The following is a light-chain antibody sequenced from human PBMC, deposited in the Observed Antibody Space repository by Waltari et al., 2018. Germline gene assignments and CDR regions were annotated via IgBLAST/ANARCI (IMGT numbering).Light chain of an antibody. J-gene: IGLJ2*01. CDR2: AND. V-gene: IGLV1-44*01. Sequence: QSVLSQPTSASGTPGQRVTFSCSGSRSNIGGNTVNWYQQLPGTAPKLVMDANDQRPSGVPDRFSGSKSGTSASLAISGLQSEDEADYYCATWDDSLEGMIFGGGTKLTVL. CDR1: RSNIGGNT. CDR3: ATWDDSLEGMI.